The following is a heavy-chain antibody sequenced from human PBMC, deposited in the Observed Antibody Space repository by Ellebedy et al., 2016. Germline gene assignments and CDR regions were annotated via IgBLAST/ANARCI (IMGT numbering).Heavy chain of an antibody. D-gene: IGHD1-14*01. CDR1: GFTFSGDW. CDR2: INPDGSRE. CDR3: ARAINHAVDY. J-gene: IGHJ4*02. V-gene: IGHV3-7*05. Sequence: GESLKISXAASGFTFSGDWMSWARQAPGKGLEWVANINPDGSREYYVDSVKGRFTISRDNAKNSLYLQMNSLRAEDTAMYYCARAINHAVDYWGQGTLVTVSS.